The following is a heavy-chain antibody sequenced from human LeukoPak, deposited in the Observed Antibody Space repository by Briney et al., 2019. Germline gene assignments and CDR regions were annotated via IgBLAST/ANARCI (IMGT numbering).Heavy chain of an antibody. D-gene: IGHD6-19*01. J-gene: IGHJ3*02. CDR3: ARGSIAVAGDDAFDI. CDR1: GGTFSSYA. CDR2: IIPIFGTA. V-gene: IGHV1-69*13. Sequence: SVKVSCKASGGTFSSYAISWVRQAPGQGLEWMGGIIPIFGTANYAQKFQGRVMITADESTSTAYMELSSLRSEDTAVYYCARGSIAVAGDDAFDIWSQGTMVTVSS.